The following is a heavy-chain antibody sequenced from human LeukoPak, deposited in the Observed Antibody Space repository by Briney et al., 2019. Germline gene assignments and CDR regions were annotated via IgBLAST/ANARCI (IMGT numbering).Heavy chain of an antibody. CDR1: GYTFTSYA. J-gene: IGHJ6*03. D-gene: IGHD3-9*01. V-gene: IGHV1-8*03. Sequence: ASVKVSCKASGYTFTSYAMNWVRQAPAQGHERKERMNPNSGNTGYAQKFQGRVTITRNTSISTAYMELSSLRSEDTAVYYCARGARYFEPPFMDVWGKGTTVTVSS. CDR2: MNPNSGNT. CDR3: ARGARYFEPPFMDV.